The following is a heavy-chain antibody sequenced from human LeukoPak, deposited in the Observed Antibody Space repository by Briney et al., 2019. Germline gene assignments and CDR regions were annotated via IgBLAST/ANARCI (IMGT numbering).Heavy chain of an antibody. J-gene: IGHJ4*02. D-gene: IGHD4-23*01. CDR1: GYTFSSYY. V-gene: IGHV1-46*01. CDR3: AREASGGCFDY. Sequence: ASVKVSCKASGYTFSSYYMHWVRQAPGQGLEWVGLINPTGDSTNYAQKFRGRVTMTRDASTSTVYMDLNSLTSEDTAVYYCAREASGGCFDYWGQGTLVTVSS. CDR2: INPTGDST.